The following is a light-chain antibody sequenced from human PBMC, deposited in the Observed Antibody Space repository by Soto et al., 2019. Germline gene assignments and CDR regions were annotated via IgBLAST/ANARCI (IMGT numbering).Light chain of an antibody. CDR3: QQYGSSGT. CDR1: QSVSNNY. J-gene: IGKJ1*01. CDR2: GAS. V-gene: IGKV3-20*01. Sequence: EIVLTRSPITLSLSPVERATLSFMASQSVSNNYLAWYQQKPGQAPRLLIYGASNRATGIPDRFSGSGSGTDFTLTISRLEPEDFAVYYCQQYGSSGTFGQGTKVDIK.